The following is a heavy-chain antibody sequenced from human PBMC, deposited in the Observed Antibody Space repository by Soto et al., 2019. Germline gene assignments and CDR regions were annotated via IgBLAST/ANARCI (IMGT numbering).Heavy chain of an antibody. Sequence: KASETLSLTCAVYGGSFSGYYWSWIRQPPGKGLEWIGEINHSGSTNYNPSLKSRVTISVDTSKNQFSLKLSSVTAADTAVYYCARAGNRFKRILPFDPWGQGTLVTVSS. CDR1: GGSFSGYY. V-gene: IGHV4-34*01. CDR3: ARAGNRFKRILPFDP. D-gene: IGHD2-15*01. CDR2: INHSGST. J-gene: IGHJ5*02.